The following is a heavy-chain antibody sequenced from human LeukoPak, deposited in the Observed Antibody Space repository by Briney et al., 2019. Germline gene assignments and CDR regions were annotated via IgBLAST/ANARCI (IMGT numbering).Heavy chain of an antibody. CDR3: AKDLGSYYMDV. CDR1: GFTFSSYW. CDR2: INNDGSST. Sequence: GGSLRLSCAASGFTFSSYWIHWVRQAPGKGLMWVSRINNDGSSTSYADSVKGRFTISRDNAKNTLYLQMNSLRAEDTAVYYCAKDLGSYYMDVWGKGTTVTISS. V-gene: IGHV3-74*01. J-gene: IGHJ6*03.